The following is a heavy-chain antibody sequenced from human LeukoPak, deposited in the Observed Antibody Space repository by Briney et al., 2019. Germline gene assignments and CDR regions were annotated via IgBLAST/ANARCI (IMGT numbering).Heavy chain of an antibody. CDR3: ARPQFTGPLSGRRGAFDI. D-gene: IGHD3-10*01. Sequence: SETLSLTCTVSGVSISSYYWSWIRQSAGKGLEWIGRIHTSGSTYYNPSLKSRVTISVDTSKNQFSLKLSSVTAADTAVYYCARPQFTGPLSGRRGAFDIWGQGTMVTVSS. J-gene: IGHJ3*02. V-gene: IGHV4-4*07. CDR1: GVSISSYY. CDR2: IHTSGST.